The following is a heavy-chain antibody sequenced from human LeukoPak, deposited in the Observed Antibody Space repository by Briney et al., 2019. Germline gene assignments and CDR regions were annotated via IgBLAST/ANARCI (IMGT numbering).Heavy chain of an antibody. V-gene: IGHV5-51*01. J-gene: IGHJ4*02. CDR2: IYPDDSDT. CDR1: GYSFPTYW. D-gene: IGHD2-15*01. CDR3: ARVHYCSDIRCAYAFDY. Sequence: GESLKISCKGSGYSFPTYWIGWVRQMPGKGLEWMGMIYPDDSDTRYSPSFQGQVTISADKSISTAYLQWSSLKASDTAMYYCARVHYCSDIRCAYAFDYWGQGTLVTVSS.